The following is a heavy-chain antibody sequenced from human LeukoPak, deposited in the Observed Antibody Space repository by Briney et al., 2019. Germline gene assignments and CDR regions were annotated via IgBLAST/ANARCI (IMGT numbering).Heavy chain of an antibody. Sequence: GGSLGLSCVASEFTFSSHAMNWVRQAPGKGLEWVSSISGGGESTYYADSVKGRFTVSRDNSKNTLYLQMNSLRAEDTAVYYCAKDGIDCSGGSCYSGSFDYWGQGTLVTVSS. D-gene: IGHD2-15*01. CDR3: AKDGIDCSGGSCYSGSFDY. CDR2: ISGGGEST. J-gene: IGHJ4*02. V-gene: IGHV3-23*01. CDR1: EFTFSSHA.